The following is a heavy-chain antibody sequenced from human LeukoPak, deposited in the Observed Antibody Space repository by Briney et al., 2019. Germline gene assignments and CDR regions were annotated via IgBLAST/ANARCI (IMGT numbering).Heavy chain of an antibody. CDR1: GYSISSSNW. CDR2: IYYSGST. V-gene: IGHV4-28*01. CDR3: ARIQYGDYDSRYFDY. D-gene: IGHD4-17*01. Sequence: SETLSLTCAVSGYSISSSNWWGWIRQPPGKGLEWIGYIYYSGSTYYNPSLKSRVTMSVDTSKNQFSLKLSSVTAVDTAVYYCARIQYGDYDSRYFDYWGQETLVTVSS. J-gene: IGHJ4*02.